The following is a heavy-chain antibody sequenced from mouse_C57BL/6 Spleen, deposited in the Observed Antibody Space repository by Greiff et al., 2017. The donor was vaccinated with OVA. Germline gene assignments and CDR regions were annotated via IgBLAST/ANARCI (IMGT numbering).Heavy chain of an antibody. CDR3: AREEAPLLRYPRAY. D-gene: IGHD1-1*01. V-gene: IGHV1-82*01. CDR1: GYAFSSSW. J-gene: IGHJ3*01. CDR2: IYPGAGDT. Sequence: LVESGPELVKPGASVKISCKASGYAFSSSWMNWVKQRPGKGLAWIGRIYPGAGDTNYNGKFKGKATLTADKSSSPAYMQLSSLTSEDSAVYFCAREEAPLLRYPRAYWGQGTLVTVSA.